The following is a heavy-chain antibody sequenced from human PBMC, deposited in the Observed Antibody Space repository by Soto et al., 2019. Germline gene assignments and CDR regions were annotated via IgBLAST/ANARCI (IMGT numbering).Heavy chain of an antibody. CDR2: INPSGGST. V-gene: IGHV1-46*01. Sequence: QVQLVQSGAEVKKPGASVKVSCKASGYTFTSYYMHWVRQAPGQGLEWMGIINPSGGSTSYAQKFPGRVTMARGPSTSTGDVEMSSLRYEDTAVYYCARDGGNWSDVLLCYFDYWGQGTLVTVSS. CDR3: ARDGGNWSDVLLCYFDY. J-gene: IGHJ4*02. CDR1: GYTFTSYY. D-gene: IGHD1-20*01.